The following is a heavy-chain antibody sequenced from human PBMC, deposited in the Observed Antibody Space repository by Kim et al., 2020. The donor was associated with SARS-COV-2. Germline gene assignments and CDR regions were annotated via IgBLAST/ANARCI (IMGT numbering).Heavy chain of an antibody. CDR2: ISAYNGNT. J-gene: IGHJ6*02. V-gene: IGHV1-18*01. CDR3: ARGGPWFGEFAYYGMDV. Sequence: ASVKVSCKASGYTFTSYGISWVRQAPGQGLEWMGWISAYNGNTNYAQKLQGRVTMTTDTSTSTAYMELRSLRSDDTAVYYCARGGPWFGEFAYYGMDVGGQGTTVTVSS. D-gene: IGHD3-10*01. CDR1: GYTFTSYG.